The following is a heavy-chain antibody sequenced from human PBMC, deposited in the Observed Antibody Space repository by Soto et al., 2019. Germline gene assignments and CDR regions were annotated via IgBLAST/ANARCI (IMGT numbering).Heavy chain of an antibody. D-gene: IGHD1-26*01. CDR2: ISYDGSNK. V-gene: IGHV3-30*03. CDR1: GFTFSSYG. CDR3: ARDSGRGWVFDM. J-gene: IGHJ3*02. Sequence: PGGSLRLSCAASGFTFSSYGMHWVRQAPGKGLEWVAVISYDGSNKYYADSVKGRFTISRDNSKNSLYLQLNSLRVEDTAVYYCARDSGRGWVFDMWGQGTTVTVSS.